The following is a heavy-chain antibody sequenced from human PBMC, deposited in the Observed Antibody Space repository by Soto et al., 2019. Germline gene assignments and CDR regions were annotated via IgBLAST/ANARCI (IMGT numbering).Heavy chain of an antibody. D-gene: IGHD2-2*03. J-gene: IGHJ4*02. V-gene: IGHV3-23*01. Sequence: LESGGGLVRPGGSLRLSCAVFGFTFNSRTSHAMSWVRQAPGKGPEWVSTISSDGANTHYAVSVKGRLTISKDTTRNSVNLHVNNLRADDTAMYFCVSWVCQQLDYWGRGILMTVSS. CDR2: ISSDGANT. CDR1: GFTFNSRTSHA. CDR3: VSWVCQQLDY.